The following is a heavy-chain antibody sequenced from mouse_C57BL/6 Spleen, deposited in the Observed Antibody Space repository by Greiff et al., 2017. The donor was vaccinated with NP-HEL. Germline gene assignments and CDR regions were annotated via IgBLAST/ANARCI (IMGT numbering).Heavy chain of an antibody. D-gene: IGHD1-1*01. Sequence: VQLQQSGPELVKPGASVKISCKASGYAFSSSWMNWVKQRPGKGLEWIGRIYPGDGDTNYNGKFKGKATLTADKSSSTAYMQLSSLTSEDSAVYFCARRYYDYAMDYWGQGTSVTVSS. CDR3: ARRYYDYAMDY. CDR1: GYAFSSSW. J-gene: IGHJ4*01. CDR2: IYPGDGDT. V-gene: IGHV1-82*01.